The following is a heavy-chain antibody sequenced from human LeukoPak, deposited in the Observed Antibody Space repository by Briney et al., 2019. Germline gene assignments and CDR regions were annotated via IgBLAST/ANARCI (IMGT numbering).Heavy chain of an antibody. CDR2: TYYRSKWVN. D-gene: IGHD3-22*01. CDR3: GRGSGYTVDY. Sequence: SQTLSLTCAISGDSVSSNSAAWNWIRQSPSRGLEWLGRTYYRSKWVNKYAVSVKSRISISPDTSRNQFSLQLNSVTPEDTAVYYCGRGSGYTVDYWGQGTLVTVSS. CDR1: GDSVSSNSAA. V-gene: IGHV6-1*01. J-gene: IGHJ4*02.